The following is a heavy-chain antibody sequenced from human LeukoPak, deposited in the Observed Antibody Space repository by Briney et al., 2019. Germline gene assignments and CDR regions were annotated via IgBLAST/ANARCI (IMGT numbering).Heavy chain of an antibody. CDR3: AELGITMIGGV. CDR1: GFTFSSYE. CDR2: ISSSGSTI. D-gene: IGHD3-10*02. V-gene: IGHV3-48*03. J-gene: IGHJ6*04. Sequence: GGSLRLSCAASGFTFSSYEMNWVRQAPGKGLEWVSYISSSGSTIYYADSVKGRFTISRDNAKNSLYLQMNSLRAEDTAVYYCAELGITMIGGVWGKGTRVTVSS.